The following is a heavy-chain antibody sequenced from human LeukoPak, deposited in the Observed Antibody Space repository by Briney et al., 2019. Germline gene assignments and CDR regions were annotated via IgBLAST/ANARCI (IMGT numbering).Heavy chain of an antibody. CDR2: INPNSGGT. D-gene: IGHD2-2*01. V-gene: IGHV1-2*02. J-gene: IGHJ4*02. CDR1: RYTFTGYY. Sequence: RASVKVSCKASRYTFTGYYMHWVRQAPGQGLEWMGWINPNSGGTNYAQKFQGRVTMTRDTSISTAYMELSRLRSDDTAVYYCARVNIVVVPAAPADWGQGTLVTVSS. CDR3: ARVNIVVVPAAPAD.